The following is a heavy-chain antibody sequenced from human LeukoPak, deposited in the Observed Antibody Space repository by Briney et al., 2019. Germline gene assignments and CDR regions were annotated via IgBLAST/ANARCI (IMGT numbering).Heavy chain of an antibody. CDR2: IHSSVTT. D-gene: IGHD1-26*01. CDR1: GGSISGDY. CDR3: ARDPQISGSFDS. V-gene: IGHV4-4*07. J-gene: IGHJ5*01. Sequence: SETLSLTCTISGGSISGDYWNWIRQPAGKGLEWIGRIHSSVTTRYKSSLQSRVSLSMDTSKNQFSLSLTSVTLADTAIYYCARDPQISGSFDSWGQGILVIVSS.